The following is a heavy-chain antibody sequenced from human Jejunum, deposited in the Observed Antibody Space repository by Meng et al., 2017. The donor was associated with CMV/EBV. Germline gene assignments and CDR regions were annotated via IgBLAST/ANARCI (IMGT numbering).Heavy chain of an antibody. J-gene: IGHJ5*02. CDR1: FPISTSS. Sequence: FPISTSSLHGVRQAPGRGLEWVSSISSGSNFIYYADSMKGRFTISRDNAKNSLYLQMNSLRAEDTAVYYCARGRVRGIASAGAMVSWGQGTLVTVSS. CDR3: ARGRVRGIASAGAMVS. V-gene: IGHV3-21*01. CDR2: ISSGSNFI. D-gene: IGHD6-13*01.